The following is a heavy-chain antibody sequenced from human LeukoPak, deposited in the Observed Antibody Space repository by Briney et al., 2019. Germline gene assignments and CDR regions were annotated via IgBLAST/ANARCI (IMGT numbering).Heavy chain of an antibody. CDR2: MYYTGST. CDR3: ASSTVVKSYYYYGMDV. Sequence: GSLRLSCAASGFTFSSYAMSWIRLPPGKGLEWIGYMYYTGSTNYNPSLKSRVTISVDTSKNQFSLKLSSVTAADTAVYYCASSTVVKSYYYYGMDVWGQGTTVTVSS. CDR1: GFTFSSYA. J-gene: IGHJ6*02. D-gene: IGHD4-23*01. V-gene: IGHV4-59*01.